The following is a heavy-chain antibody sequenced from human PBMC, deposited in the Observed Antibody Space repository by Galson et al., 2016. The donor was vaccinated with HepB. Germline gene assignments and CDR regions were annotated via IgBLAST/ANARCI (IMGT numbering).Heavy chain of an antibody. CDR3: ASRHSGWYYFDY. CDR2: IWADGGNK. J-gene: IGHJ4*02. V-gene: IGHV3-33*03. CDR1: GFTFSNHG. Sequence: SLRLSCAASGFTFSNHGMHWVRQAPGKGLECVAVIWADGGNKYYADSVKGRFTISRDNAKNSLYLQMNSLRAEDTAVYYCASRHSGWYYFDYWGQGTLVTVSS. D-gene: IGHD6-19*01.